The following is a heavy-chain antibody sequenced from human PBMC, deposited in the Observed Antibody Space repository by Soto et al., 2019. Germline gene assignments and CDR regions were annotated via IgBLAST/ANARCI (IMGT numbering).Heavy chain of an antibody. CDR1: GFTFSSYG. CDR3: ARDPSAWFGGPLWLDP. CDR2: IWYDGSNK. D-gene: IGHD3-10*01. Sequence: QVQLVESGGGVVQPGRSLRLSCAASGFTFSSYGMHWVRQAPGKGLEWVAVIWYDGSNKYYADSVKGRFTISRDNSKNTLYLQMHSLRAEDTAVYYCARDPSAWFGGPLWLDPWGQGTLVTVSS. V-gene: IGHV3-33*01. J-gene: IGHJ5*02.